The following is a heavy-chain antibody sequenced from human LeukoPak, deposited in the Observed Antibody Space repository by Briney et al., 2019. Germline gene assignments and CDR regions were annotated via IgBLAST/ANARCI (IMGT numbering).Heavy chain of an antibody. D-gene: IGHD3-3*01. Sequence: SETLSLTCAVSGGSITSGNWWTWVRQSPGKGLEWLGEIHHGGTANYNPSLKSRVTISVDKSKNQFSLKLSSVTAADTAVYYCARGARFLEWLLYEDDAFDIWGQGTMVTVSS. CDR2: IHHGGTA. J-gene: IGHJ3*02. CDR1: GGSITSGNW. CDR3: ARGARFLEWLLYEDDAFDI. V-gene: IGHV4-4*02.